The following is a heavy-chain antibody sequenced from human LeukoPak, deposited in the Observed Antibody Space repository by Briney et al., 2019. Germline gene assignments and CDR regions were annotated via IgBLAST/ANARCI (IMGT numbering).Heavy chain of an antibody. CDR2: IKQDGSEK. D-gene: IGHD1-7*01. J-gene: IGHJ1*01. V-gene: IGHV3-7*01. CDR1: GFTFSSYG. CDR3: ARDRGITGTTGSYFQH. Sequence: PGGSLRLSCAASGFTFSSYGMSWVRQAPGKGLEWVANIKQDGSEKYYVDSVKGRFTISRDNAKNSLYLQMNSLRAEDTAVYYCARDRGITGTTGSYFQHWGQGTLVTVSS.